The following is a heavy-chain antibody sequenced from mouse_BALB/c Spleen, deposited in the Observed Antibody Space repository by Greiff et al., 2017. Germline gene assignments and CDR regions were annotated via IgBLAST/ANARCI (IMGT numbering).Heavy chain of an antibody. Sequence: VQLQQPGAELVRPGASVRLSCKASGYSFTSYWMNWVKQRPGQGLEWIGMIHPSDSETRLNQKFKDKATLTVDKSSSTSYMHLSSPTSEDSAIYYCARGDYDKRGLAYWGQGTLVTVSA. CDR2: IHPSDSET. J-gene: IGHJ3*01. V-gene: IGHV1S82*01. D-gene: IGHD2-4*01. CDR1: GYSFTSYW. CDR3: ARGDYDKRGLAY.